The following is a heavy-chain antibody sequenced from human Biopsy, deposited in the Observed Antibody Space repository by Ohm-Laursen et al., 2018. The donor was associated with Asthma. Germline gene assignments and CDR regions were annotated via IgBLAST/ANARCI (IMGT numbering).Heavy chain of an antibody. CDR1: GGSISSGAYY. J-gene: IGHJ4*02. V-gene: IGHV4-30-4*01. CDR2: IYYIGST. Sequence: SQTLSLTCTASGGSISSGAYYWSWVRQPPGKGLEWIGYIYYIGSTYYNPSLKSRVAISLDTSKNQFSLKLSSVTAADTAVYFCARRGGVRRYFDYWGQGTLVTVSS. CDR3: ARRGGVRRYFDY. D-gene: IGHD3-16*01.